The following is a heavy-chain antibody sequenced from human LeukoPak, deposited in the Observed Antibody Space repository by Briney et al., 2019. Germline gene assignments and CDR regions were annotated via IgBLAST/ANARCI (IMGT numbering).Heavy chain of an antibody. J-gene: IGHJ4*02. CDR3: ARDRQWLVLFDY. V-gene: IGHV1-46*01. CDR1: GYTFTSYY. CDR2: INPSGGST. D-gene: IGHD6-19*01. Sequence: ASVKVSCKASGYTFTSYYMHWVRQAPGQGLEWMGIINPSGGSTSYAQKFQGRVTMTRDTSISTAYMELSRLRSDDTAVYYCARDRQWLVLFDYWGQGTLVTVSS.